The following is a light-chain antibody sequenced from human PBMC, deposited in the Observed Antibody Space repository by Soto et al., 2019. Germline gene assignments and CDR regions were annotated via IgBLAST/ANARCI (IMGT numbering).Light chain of an antibody. J-gene: IGKJ1*01. CDR2: DAS. V-gene: IGKV3-15*01. CDR3: QQFNNWPRT. Sequence: EIAMTQSPATLSVSPGERATLSCRASQSVSSNLAWYQQKPGQAPRLLISDASTRATGIPARFSGSGSGTEFTLTISSLQSEDFAVYYCQQFNNWPRTFGQGPKVEIK. CDR1: QSVSSN.